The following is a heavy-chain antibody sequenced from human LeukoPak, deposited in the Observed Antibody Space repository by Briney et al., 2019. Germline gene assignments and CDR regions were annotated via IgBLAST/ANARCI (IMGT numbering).Heavy chain of an antibody. V-gene: IGHV3-30*02. CDR1: GFTFSINW. CDR3: AKENSHGGSMC. J-gene: IGHJ1*01. CDR2: ILYVVSNK. D-gene: IGHD1-26*01. Sequence: GGSLRLSCAASGFTFSINWMSWGRQAPGKGLECVAYILYVVSNKYYAHSVKGRFTISRDKSKNTLYMQTNSLKAQGTPVYFCAKENSHGGSMCWGQGTLVTVYS.